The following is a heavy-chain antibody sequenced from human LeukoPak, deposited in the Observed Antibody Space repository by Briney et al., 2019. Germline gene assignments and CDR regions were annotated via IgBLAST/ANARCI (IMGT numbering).Heavy chain of an antibody. D-gene: IGHD3-10*01. CDR1: GYTFTNSD. CDR2: MNPDSGNT. CDR3: ARYITMVRGGSRFDP. J-gene: IGHJ5*02. V-gene: IGHV1-8*01. Sequence: GASVKVSCKASGYTFTNSDINWVRQAAGQGLEWMGWMNPDSGNTGYARNFQGRVTMTRNTSISTAYMELSGLRSEDTAVYYCARYITMVRGGSRFDPWGQGTLVTVSS.